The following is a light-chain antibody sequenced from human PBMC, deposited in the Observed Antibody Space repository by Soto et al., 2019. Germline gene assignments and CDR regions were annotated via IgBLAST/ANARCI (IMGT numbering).Light chain of an antibody. V-gene: IGLV2-14*03. J-gene: IGLJ1*01. CDR3: SSYTSSSTRV. CDR2: DVS. CDR1: SSDVGGYNY. Sequence: QSVLTQPASVSGSPGQSITISCTGTSSDVGGYNYVSWYQHHPGKAPKLLIYDVSNGPSGVSNRFFGSKSGNTASLTISGLQPEDEADSYCSSYTSSSTRVFGTGTKVTVL.